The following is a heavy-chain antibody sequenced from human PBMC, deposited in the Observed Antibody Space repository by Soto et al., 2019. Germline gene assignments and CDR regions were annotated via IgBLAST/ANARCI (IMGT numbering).Heavy chain of an antibody. J-gene: IGHJ4*02. CDR3: ARVSPRIVRATYFDY. CDR2: IYYSGST. Sequence: SETLSLTCTVSGGSISSYYWSWIRQPPGKGLEWIGYIYYSGSTNYNPSLKSRVTISVDTSKNQFSLKLSSVTAADTAVYYCARVSPRIVRATYFDYWGQGTLVTVSS. V-gene: IGHV4-59*01. CDR1: GGSISSYY. D-gene: IGHD1-26*01.